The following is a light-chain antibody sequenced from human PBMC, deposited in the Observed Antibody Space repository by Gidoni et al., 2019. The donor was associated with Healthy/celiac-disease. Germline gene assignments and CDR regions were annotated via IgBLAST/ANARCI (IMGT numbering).Light chain of an antibody. CDR1: LSISSY. CDR3: QQSYSTPFT. CDR2: TAS. Sequence: DIQMTQSPSSLSASVGDRVSITRRVSLSISSYLKWYQQKPGKALKLLIYTASSMQSGVPSRFSGSRSGTDFTLTISSLQPGNFATYYCQQSYSTPFTFGPGTKVDIK. V-gene: IGKV1-39*01. J-gene: IGKJ3*01.